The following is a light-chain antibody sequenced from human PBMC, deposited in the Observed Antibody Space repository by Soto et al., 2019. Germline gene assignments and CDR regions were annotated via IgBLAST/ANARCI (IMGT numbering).Light chain of an antibody. J-gene: IGKJ4*01. V-gene: IGKV3-20*01. Sequence: EIVLTQSPGTLSLSPGETATLSCRASQTIGSTYLAWYQQKPGQAPRLLIFATSSRATGIPDRFSGSGSGTDSTLSISRLEPEDFAVYYCRQYGRSLEFAVGGGTKVDIK. CDR1: QTIGSTY. CDR3: RQYGRSLEFA. CDR2: ATS.